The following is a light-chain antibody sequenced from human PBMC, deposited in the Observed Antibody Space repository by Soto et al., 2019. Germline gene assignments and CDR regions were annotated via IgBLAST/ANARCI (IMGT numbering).Light chain of an antibody. CDR3: QSYDSSLSGVV. CDR2: GNS. V-gene: IGLV1-40*01. CDR1: SSNIGAGYD. Sequence: QSVLTQPPSVSGAPGQRVTISCTGSSSNIGAGYDVHWYQQLPGTAPKLLIYGNSNRPSGVPDRFSGSKSGTSASLAITGLKADDEADYYCQSYDSSLSGVVFGGWTKVTVL. J-gene: IGLJ2*01.